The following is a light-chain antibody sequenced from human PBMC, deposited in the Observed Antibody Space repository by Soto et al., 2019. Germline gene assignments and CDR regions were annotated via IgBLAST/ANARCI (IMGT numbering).Light chain of an antibody. CDR3: QQYGSSGT. Sequence: EIGITQSPATLSVSLGERATPSFRASQSISSNLAWYQQKPGQAPRLLIYGASNRATGIPDRFSGSGSGTDFTLTISRLEPEDFAVYYCQQYGSSGTFGQGTKVDIK. J-gene: IGKJ1*01. CDR2: GAS. V-gene: IGKV3-20*01. CDR1: QSISSN.